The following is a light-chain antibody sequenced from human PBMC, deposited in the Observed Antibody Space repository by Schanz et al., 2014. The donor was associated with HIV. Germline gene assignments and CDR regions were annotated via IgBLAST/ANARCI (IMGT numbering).Light chain of an antibody. CDR3: QQRSNWPVT. V-gene: IGKV3-11*01. Sequence: EIVLTQSPATLSLSPGERASLSCRASEFVSTYLAWYQQKPGQPPRLLIYDADRRATGIPARFSGSGSGTDFTLTISSLEPEDFAVYYCQQRSNWPVTFGQGTRLEIK. CDR2: DAD. CDR1: EFVSTY. J-gene: IGKJ5*01.